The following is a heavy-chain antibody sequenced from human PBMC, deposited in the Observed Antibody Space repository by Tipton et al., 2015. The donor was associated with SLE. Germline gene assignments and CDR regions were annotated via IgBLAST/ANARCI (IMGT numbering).Heavy chain of an antibody. J-gene: IGHJ2*01. CDR2: IDSGDFV. CDR3: ARDTSSSSDSTGWGSLGL. Sequence: SLRLSCAASGFLIITSDTNWVRQAPGKGLEWVSIIDSGDFVDHADSVKGRFTISRDNTKNSLYMEMNSLRAEDTAVYYCARDTSSSSDSTGWGSLGLWGRGTLVNVSS. D-gene: IGHD2-8*02. CDR1: GFLIITSD. V-gene: IGHV3-53*01.